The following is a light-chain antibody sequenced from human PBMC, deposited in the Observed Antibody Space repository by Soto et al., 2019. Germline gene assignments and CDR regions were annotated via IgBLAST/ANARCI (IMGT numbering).Light chain of an antibody. J-gene: IGKJ2*01. CDR2: WAS. CDR1: SNIKNL. V-gene: IGKV4-1*01. Sequence: DIVMTQSPDSLAVSLGERATINCKSSSNIKNLFVWYQQKPRQPPKLIYWASTRESGVPDRFSGGGSGTDFTLTISSLQAEDVAVYYCQQYYTTPYTFGQGTKLEIK. CDR3: QQYYTTPYT.